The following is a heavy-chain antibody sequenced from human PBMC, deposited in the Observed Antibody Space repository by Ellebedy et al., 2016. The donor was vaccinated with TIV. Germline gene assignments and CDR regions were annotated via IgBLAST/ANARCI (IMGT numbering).Heavy chain of an antibody. CDR3: GRARERGYFAYYYYGMDV. D-gene: IGHD5-18*01. J-gene: IGHJ6*02. CDR1: GFTVSDYF. CDR2: ISSSGTNI. Sequence: PGGSLRLSCAGSGFTVSDYFMSWVRQAPGKGLEWISYISSSGTNIYYADSVKGRFTVARDHAKNSMYLQMNSLRGDDTDVYDCGRARERGYFAYYYYGMDVWGQGTTVTVSS. V-gene: IGHV3-11*01.